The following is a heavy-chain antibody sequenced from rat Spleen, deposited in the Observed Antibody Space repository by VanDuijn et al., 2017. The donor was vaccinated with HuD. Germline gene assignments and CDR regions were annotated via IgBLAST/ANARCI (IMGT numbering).Heavy chain of an antibody. CDR3: ARQYYYSGDHFDY. J-gene: IGHJ2*01. D-gene: IGHD1-1*01. V-gene: IGHV5-29*01. CDR1: GFTFSNYG. Sequence: EVQLVESGGGLVQPGRSLKLSCAASGFTFSNYGMAWVRQAPTKGLEWVATISYDGSSTYYRDSVKGRFTISRDNAKSTLYLQMDSLRSEDTATYYCARQYYYSGDHFDYWGQGVMVTVSS. CDR2: ISYDGSST.